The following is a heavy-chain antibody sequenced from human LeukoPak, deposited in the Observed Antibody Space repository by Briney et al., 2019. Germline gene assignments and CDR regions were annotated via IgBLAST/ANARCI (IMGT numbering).Heavy chain of an antibody. J-gene: IGHJ4*02. V-gene: IGHV3-53*01. D-gene: IGHD3-16*01. CDR2: IYGGGNI. CDR1: GFTVSSNY. CDR3: AKDSENSYTYYFDY. Sequence: GGSLRLSCAASGFTVSSNYMNWVRQAPGKGLEWVSVIYGGGNIYYADSVKGRFTISRDNSKNTLYLQMNSLRAEDTAVYYCAKDSENSYTYYFDYWGQGTLVTVSS.